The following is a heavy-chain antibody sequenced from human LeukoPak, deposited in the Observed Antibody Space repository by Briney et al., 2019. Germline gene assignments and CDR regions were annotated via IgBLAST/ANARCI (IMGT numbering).Heavy chain of an antibody. J-gene: IGHJ3*02. Sequence: GGSLRLSCAASGFSLSNNYMSWVRQAPGKGLEWVSVIYSGGSTYHQGSVKGRFTISRDNPKNTLHLQMTNRRARDTVLYYFARLRGYHYADVFAIWGQGTVVTLPS. D-gene: IGHD3-22*01. CDR3: ARLRGYHYADVFAI. CDR1: GFSLSNNY. CDR2: IYSGGST. V-gene: IGHV3-53*01.